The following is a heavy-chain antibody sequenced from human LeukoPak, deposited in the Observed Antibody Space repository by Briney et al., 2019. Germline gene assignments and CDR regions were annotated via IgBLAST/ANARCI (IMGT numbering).Heavy chain of an antibody. D-gene: IGHD3-3*01. V-gene: IGHV3-73*01. CDR3: TCDNYDFWSGPYDY. CDR2: IRSKANSYAT. J-gene: IGHJ4*02. Sequence: GGSLRLSCAASGFTFSSYWMHWVRQASGKGLEWVGRIRSKANSYATAYAASVKGRFTISRDDSKNTAYLQMNSLKTEDTAVYYCTCDNYDFWSGPYDYWGQGTLVTVSS. CDR1: GFTFSSYW.